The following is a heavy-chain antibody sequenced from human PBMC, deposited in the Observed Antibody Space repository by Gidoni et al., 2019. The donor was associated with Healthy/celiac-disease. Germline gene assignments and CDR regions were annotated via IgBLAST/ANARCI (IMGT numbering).Heavy chain of an antibody. D-gene: IGHD3-16*01. CDR3: ARGRVGAASLGFRVDP. Sequence: QVQLVQSCAEVKKPGASVKVSCKASGHTFTSRGISWVRQAPGQGLEWLGWISAYNGNTNYAQKLQGRVTMTTDTSTSAACKELRSLRSDDTAVYYWARGRVGAASLGFRVDPWGQGTLVTVSS. CDR1: GHTFTSRG. CDR2: ISAYNGNT. V-gene: IGHV1-18*01. J-gene: IGHJ5*02.